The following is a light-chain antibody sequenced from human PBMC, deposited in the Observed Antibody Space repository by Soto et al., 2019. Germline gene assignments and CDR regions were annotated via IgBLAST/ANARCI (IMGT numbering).Light chain of an antibody. CDR2: GAS. CDR1: QSVSSSY. CDR3: QQYGSSPTSFT. V-gene: IGKV3-20*01. Sequence: EIVLTQSPGTLSLSPGERATLSCRASQSVSSSYLAWYQQKPGQAPRLLIYGASSRATGIPDRFSGSGSGTDFTLTISRLEPEDFAVYYCQQYGSSPTSFTFGSATKVDI. J-gene: IGKJ3*01.